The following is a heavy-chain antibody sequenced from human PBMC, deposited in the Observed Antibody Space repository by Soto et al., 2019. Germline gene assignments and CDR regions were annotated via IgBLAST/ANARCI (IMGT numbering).Heavy chain of an antibody. Sequence: EVQLVESGGGLVQSGGSLRLSCAASGFTFSSYWMHWVRQAPGKGLVWVSRIKGAGISTNYADSVKGRFTISRDNAKDTVFLRMYGMSGDDTAVYYCARGAMGNYYTDYWGQGSLVSVSS. CDR2: IKGAGIST. V-gene: IGHV3-74*01. D-gene: IGHD3-10*01. CDR3: ARGAMGNYYTDY. J-gene: IGHJ4*02. CDR1: GFTFSSYW.